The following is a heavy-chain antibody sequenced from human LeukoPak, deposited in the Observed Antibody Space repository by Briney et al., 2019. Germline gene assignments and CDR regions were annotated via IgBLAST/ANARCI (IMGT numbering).Heavy chain of an antibody. CDR1: GGSISSNSYY. V-gene: IGHV4-39*01. Sequence: SETLSLTCTVSGGSISSNSYYWGWNRQPPGKGLVWIGSIFYSGTTYHNPSLKSRVTISVDTSKNRFSLKLTSVTAADTAVYYCARREGSGLYYFDYWGQGTLVTVSS. D-gene: IGHD6-19*01. J-gene: IGHJ4*02. CDR3: ARREGSGLYYFDY. CDR2: IFYSGTT.